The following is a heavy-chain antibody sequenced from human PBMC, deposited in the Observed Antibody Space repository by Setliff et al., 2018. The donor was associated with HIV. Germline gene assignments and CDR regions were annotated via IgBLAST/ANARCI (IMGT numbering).Heavy chain of an antibody. CDR2: IYYSGTT. CDR3: ARGFDYAQRPPLYYFDY. D-gene: IGHD2-2*01. CDR1: GGSISSNY. V-gene: IGHV4-59*12. Sequence: SETLSLTCTVSGGSISSNYWSWMRQPPGKGLEWIGHIYYSGTTYYNPSLKSRVTISIDTSKNQFSQKLSSVTAADTAVYYCARGFDYAQRPPLYYFDYWGQGTLVTVSS. J-gene: IGHJ4*02.